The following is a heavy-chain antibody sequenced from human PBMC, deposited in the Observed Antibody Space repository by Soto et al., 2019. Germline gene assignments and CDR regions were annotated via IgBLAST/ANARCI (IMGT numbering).Heavy chain of an antibody. D-gene: IGHD6-13*01. CDR3: TKRIGAYAMDV. J-gene: IGHJ6*02. Sequence: PGGSLRLSCAASGFTFSGSSMHWVRQASGKGLEWVGRIRGKTDTYATAYAAPVRGRFTTSRDDSKNTAYLQMNSLKTEDTAVYFCTKRIGAYAMDVWGQGTTVTVSS. CDR1: GFTFSGSS. V-gene: IGHV3-73*01. CDR2: IRGKTDTYAT.